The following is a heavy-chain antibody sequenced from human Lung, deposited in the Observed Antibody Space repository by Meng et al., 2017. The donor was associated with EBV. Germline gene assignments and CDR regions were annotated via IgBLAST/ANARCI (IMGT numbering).Heavy chain of an antibody. J-gene: IGHJ4*02. Sequence: VQPQEWGPGLVKPLGTLSLTWAGSGGSTSSSNWWSWVRQPPGKGLEWIGEIYHSGSTNYNPSLKSRVTISVDKSKNQFSLRLSSVTAADTAVYYCARVGAYCGGDCYHPRWGQGTLVTRLL. CDR1: GGSTSSSNW. V-gene: IGHV4-4*02. D-gene: IGHD2-21*02. CDR2: IYHSGST. CDR3: ARVGAYCGGDCYHPR.